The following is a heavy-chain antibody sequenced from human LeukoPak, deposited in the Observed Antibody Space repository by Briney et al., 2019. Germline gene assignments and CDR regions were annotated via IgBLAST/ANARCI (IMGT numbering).Heavy chain of an antibody. J-gene: IGHJ5*02. CDR1: GGSISSYY. Sequence: PSETLSLTCTVSGGSISSYYRSWIRQPPGKGLEWIGYIYYSGSTNYNPSLKSRVTISVDTSKNQFSLKLSSVTAADTAVYYCARQLYSSSWSPGWFDPWGQGTLVTVSS. D-gene: IGHD6-13*01. CDR2: IYYSGST. V-gene: IGHV4-59*08. CDR3: ARQLYSSSWSPGWFDP.